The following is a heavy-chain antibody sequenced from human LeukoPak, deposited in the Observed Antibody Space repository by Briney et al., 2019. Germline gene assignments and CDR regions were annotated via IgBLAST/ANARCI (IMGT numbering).Heavy chain of an antibody. CDR3: ARGYGDQGYDY. D-gene: IGHD4-17*01. J-gene: IGHJ4*02. V-gene: IGHV4-4*07. Sequence: SETLSLTCTVSGGSLRAYYWSWLRQPAGKGLEWVGRIYTSESTNYNPSLKSRVTMSIDTSKNQFSLKLSSVTAADSAVYYCARGYGDQGYDYWGQGTLDTVSS. CDR2: IYTSEST. CDR1: GGSLRAYY.